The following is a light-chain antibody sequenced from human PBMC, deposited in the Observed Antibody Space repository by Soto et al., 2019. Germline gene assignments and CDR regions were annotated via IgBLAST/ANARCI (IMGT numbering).Light chain of an antibody. V-gene: IGKV1-5*01. J-gene: IGKJ1*01. CDR1: QSISSW. CDR3: QQTKNPGT. Sequence: DIQITQSPSTLSASVGDRVTITCRASQSISSWLAWYQQKPGKAPKLLIYDASSLESGVPSRLSGGGSGTDFTLTIRSLQPEDFATYYCQQTKNPGTFGQGTKVDIK. CDR2: DAS.